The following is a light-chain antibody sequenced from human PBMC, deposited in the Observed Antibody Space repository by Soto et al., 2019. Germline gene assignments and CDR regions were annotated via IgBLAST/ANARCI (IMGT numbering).Light chain of an antibody. V-gene: IGLV3-21*01. Sequence: SYELTHPPSVSVAPGKTASVACGGSNSGSKRVHWYQKKSGQAPVLVMYYDSDRPSGIPERFSGSTSGNTATLTTSRVEAGDEADYYCQVWDISSGHVVFGGGTKLTVL. CDR1: NSGSKR. CDR2: YDS. CDR3: QVWDISSGHVV. J-gene: IGLJ3*02.